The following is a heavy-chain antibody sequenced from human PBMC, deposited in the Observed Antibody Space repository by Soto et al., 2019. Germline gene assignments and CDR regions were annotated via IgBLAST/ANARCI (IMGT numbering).Heavy chain of an antibody. J-gene: IGHJ4*02. CDR1: GGSISSGDYS. CDR3: ARVRREYDNSGPVDY. Sequence: TLSLTCTVSGGSISSGDYSWNWIRQPPGKGPEWIGYIYYGGSTYYNPSLQSRVTMSVDRSRNQFSLKLNSVTAADTAVYYCARVRREYDNSGPVDYWGQGTLVTVSS. CDR2: IYYGGST. V-gene: IGHV4-30-2*01. D-gene: IGHD3-22*01.